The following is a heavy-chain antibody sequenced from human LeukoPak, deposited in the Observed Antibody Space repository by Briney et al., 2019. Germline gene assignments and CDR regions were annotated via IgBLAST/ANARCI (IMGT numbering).Heavy chain of an antibody. CDR2: INPNSGGT. V-gene: IGHV1-2*02. J-gene: IGHJ4*02. CDR3: ARVAGIRHGAPSY. D-gene: IGHD1-26*01. CDR1: GYTFTGYY. Sequence: ASVKVSXKASGYTFTGYYMHWMRQAPGQGLEWIGWINPNSGGTNYAQKFQGRVTMTRDTSISTAYMELSRLRSDDTAVYYCARVAGIRHGAPSYWGQGTLVTVSS.